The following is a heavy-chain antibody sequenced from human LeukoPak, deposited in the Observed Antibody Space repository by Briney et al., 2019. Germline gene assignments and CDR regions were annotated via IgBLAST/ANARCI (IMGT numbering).Heavy chain of an antibody. J-gene: IGHJ5*02. CDR3: ARVGMWSGELHNWFDP. D-gene: IGHD3-10*01. CDR2: IIPILGIA. V-gene: IGHV1-69*04. CDR1: GGTFSSYA. Sequence: SVKVSCKASGGTFSSYAISWVRQAPGQGLEWMGRIIPILGIANYAQKFQGRVTMTTDTSTTTAYMELRSLRTDDTAVYYCARVGMWSGELHNWFDPWGQGTLVTVSS.